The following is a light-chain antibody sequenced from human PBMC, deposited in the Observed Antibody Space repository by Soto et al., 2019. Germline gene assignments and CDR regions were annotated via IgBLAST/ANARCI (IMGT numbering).Light chain of an antibody. J-gene: IGKJ2*02. CDR1: QSVSSY. V-gene: IGKV3-11*01. CDR2: GAS. Sequence: EIVLTQSPATLSLSPGERATLSCRASQSVSSYLAWYQQKPGQAPRLLIYGASNRATGIPARFSGSGSGTDFTLTISGLQPEDFAVYYCQHDGKWPRTFGEGTKLESK. CDR3: QHDGKWPRT.